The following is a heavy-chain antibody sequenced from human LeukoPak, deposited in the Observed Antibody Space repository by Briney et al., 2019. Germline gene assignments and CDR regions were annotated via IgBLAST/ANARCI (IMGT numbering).Heavy chain of an antibody. V-gene: IGHV3-33*01. CDR2: IWSDGSNK. CDR3: ARDPLWYGSAHDAFDI. J-gene: IGHJ3*02. D-gene: IGHD6-13*01. CDR1: GFSFSSHG. Sequence: QPGRSLRLSCAASGFSFSSHGMHWVRQAPGKGLEWVASIWSDGSNKYYADSVEGRFTISRDNSKNTLYLQMNSLRAEDTAVYYCARDPLWYGSAHDAFDIWGQGTMVTVSP.